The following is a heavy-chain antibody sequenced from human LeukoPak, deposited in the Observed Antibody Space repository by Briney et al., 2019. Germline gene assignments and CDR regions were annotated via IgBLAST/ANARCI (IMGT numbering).Heavy chain of an antibody. D-gene: IGHD2-21*02. CDR1: GGTFSSYA. CDR3: ARDPCGGDCYWEYYFDY. CDR2: IIPIFGTA. Sequence: GASVKVSCKASGGTFSSYAISWVRQAPGQGLEWMGGIIPIFGTANYAQKFQGRVTITADESTSTAYMELSSLRSEGTAVYYCARDPCGGDCYWEYYFDYWGQGTLVTVSS. J-gene: IGHJ4*02. V-gene: IGHV1-69*13.